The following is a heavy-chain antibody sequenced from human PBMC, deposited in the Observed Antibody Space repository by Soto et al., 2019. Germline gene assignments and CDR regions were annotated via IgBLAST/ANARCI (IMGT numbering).Heavy chain of an antibody. CDR1: GFTFSTCW. CDR2: INQDGSAR. V-gene: IGHV3-7*01. CDR3: VNDNRGSC. J-gene: IGHJ4*02. Sequence: EVQLVESGGGLVQPGGSLRLSCAASGFTFSTCWMMWVRQAPGKGLEWVANINQDGSARYYVDSVKGRFTISRDNAKNSLYLQMNSLRAEDTAVYYCVNDNRGSCWGQGTLVTVSS. D-gene: IGHD3-9*01.